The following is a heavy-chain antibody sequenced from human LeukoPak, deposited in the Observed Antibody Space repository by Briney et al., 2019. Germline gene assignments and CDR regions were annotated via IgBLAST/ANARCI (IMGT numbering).Heavy chain of an antibody. Sequence: AASVKVSCKSSGGTFSSYAINWVRQAPGQGLEWMGGITPIFGTANYVQKFQGRVTITADKSTSTAYMELSRLRSEDTAIYYCARASSDDTAMATPFAYWGQGTLVTVSS. CDR2: ITPIFGTA. CDR1: GGTFSSYA. V-gene: IGHV1-69*06. J-gene: IGHJ4*02. CDR3: ARASSDDTAMATPFAY. D-gene: IGHD5-18*01.